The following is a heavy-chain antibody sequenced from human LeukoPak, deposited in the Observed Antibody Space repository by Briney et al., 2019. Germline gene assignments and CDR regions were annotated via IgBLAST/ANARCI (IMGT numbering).Heavy chain of an antibody. D-gene: IGHD6-13*01. CDR1: GYTFTGYY. Sequence: ASVKVSCKASGYTFTGYYMHWVRRAPGQGLEWMGWINPNSGGTNYAQKFQGRVTMTRDTSISTAYMELSRLRSDDTAVYYCARDPYSSSWYRALDYYYYYGMDVWGQGTTVTVSS. CDR3: ARDPYSSSWYRALDYYYYYGMDV. J-gene: IGHJ6*02. CDR2: INPNSGGT. V-gene: IGHV1-2*02.